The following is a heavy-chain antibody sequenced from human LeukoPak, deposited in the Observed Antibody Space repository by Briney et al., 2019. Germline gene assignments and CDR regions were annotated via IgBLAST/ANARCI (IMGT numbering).Heavy chain of an antibody. D-gene: IGHD5-12*01. CDR2: ISAYNGNT. J-gene: IGHJ6*02. CDR3: ARRMATIYYYGMDV. CDR1: GYTFTSYG. Sequence: GASVKVSCKASGYTFTSYGISWVRQAPGQGLEWMGWISAYNGNTNYAQKLQGRVTMTTDTSMSTAYIELRSLRSDDTAVYYCARRMATIYYYGMDVWGQGTTVTVSS. V-gene: IGHV1-18*01.